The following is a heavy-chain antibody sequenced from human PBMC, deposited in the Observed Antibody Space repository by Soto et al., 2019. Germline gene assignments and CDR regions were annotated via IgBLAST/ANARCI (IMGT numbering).Heavy chain of an antibody. Sequence: QVQLVESGGGVVQPGRSLRLSCAASGFTFSSYGMHWVRQAPGKGLEWVAVISYDGSNKYYADSVKGRFTISRDNSKNTLYLQMNSLRAEDTAVYYCAKPSGSSPSYFDYWGQGTLVTVSS. D-gene: IGHD1-26*01. CDR3: AKPSGSSPSYFDY. CDR2: ISYDGSNK. J-gene: IGHJ4*02. CDR1: GFTFSSYG. V-gene: IGHV3-30*18.